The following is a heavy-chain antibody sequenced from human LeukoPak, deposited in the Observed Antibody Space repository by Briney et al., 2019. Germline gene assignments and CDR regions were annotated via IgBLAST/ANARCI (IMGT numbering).Heavy chain of an antibody. CDR1: GFTFSSSA. CDR3: ARGGGYGYY. Sequence: GGSLRLSCIASGFTFSSSAMSWVRQAPGKGLEWVSDINGSGGRTYYADSVKGRFTISRDNSKNTLYLQMNSLRAEDTAVYYCARGGGYGYYWGQGTLVTVSS. CDR2: INGSGGRT. J-gene: IGHJ4*02. D-gene: IGHD5-12*01. V-gene: IGHV3-23*01.